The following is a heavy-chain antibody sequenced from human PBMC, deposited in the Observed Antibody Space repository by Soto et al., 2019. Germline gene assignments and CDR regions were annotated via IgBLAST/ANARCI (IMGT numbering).Heavy chain of an antibody. Sequence: QVQLQESGPGLVKPSETLSLTCTVSGGSISPNYWSWIRQPPGKGLECIGYVYFRGSSNYIPSLRSRATISVETSKNQFSLRLTSVTAADTAVYYCARGGGPRMYRGDPFDYWGQGTLVTVSS. J-gene: IGHJ4*02. CDR2: VYFRGSS. V-gene: IGHV4-59*01. CDR3: ARGGGPRMYRGDPFDY. D-gene: IGHD2-15*01. CDR1: GGSISPNY.